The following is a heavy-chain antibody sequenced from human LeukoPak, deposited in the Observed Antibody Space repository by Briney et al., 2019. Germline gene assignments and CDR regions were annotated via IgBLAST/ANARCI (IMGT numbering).Heavy chain of an antibody. D-gene: IGHD2-21*01. J-gene: IGHJ4*02. V-gene: IGHV3-15*07. CDR3: ITPLPYSAQ. Sequence: PGGSLRLSCVASGFTFRNYYMHWVRQAPGKGLEWVGRIKPKTDGETTEHAAPVKDRFSISRDDSKSMMYLQMNSLKTEDTAVYYCITPLPYSAQGGQGTLVTVSS. CDR1: GFTFRNYY. CDR2: IKPKTDGETT.